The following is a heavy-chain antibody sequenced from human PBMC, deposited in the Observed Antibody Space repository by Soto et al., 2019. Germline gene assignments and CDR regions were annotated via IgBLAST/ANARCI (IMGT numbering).Heavy chain of an antibody. D-gene: IGHD4-4*01. J-gene: IGHJ6*02. Sequence: GGSLRLSCAGSGFTFSTYSMDWARQAPGKGLEWVSSISSSSSATYINYADSVKGRFTISRDNAQNSLYLQMNSLRPEDTAVYYCARQGTSNKYYNMDVWGQGTTVTVSS. CDR1: GFTFSTYS. CDR2: ISSSSSATYI. V-gene: IGHV3-21*01. CDR3: ARQGTSNKYYNMDV.